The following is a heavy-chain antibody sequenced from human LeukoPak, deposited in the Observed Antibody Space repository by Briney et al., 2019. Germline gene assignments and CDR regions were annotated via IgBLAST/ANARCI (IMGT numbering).Heavy chain of an antibody. CDR1: GFTVSNYY. J-gene: IGHJ4*02. V-gene: IGHV3-30*02. CDR3: AKDGSGWYGIDY. CDR2: LRYDGSQK. D-gene: IGHD6-19*01. Sequence: GGSLRLSCAASGFTVSNYYVTWVRQAPGKGLEWVAFLRYDGSQKSYANSVKGRFTISRDNSKNTLYLQMNSLRSEDTAVYYCAKDGSGWYGIDYWGQGTLVTVSS.